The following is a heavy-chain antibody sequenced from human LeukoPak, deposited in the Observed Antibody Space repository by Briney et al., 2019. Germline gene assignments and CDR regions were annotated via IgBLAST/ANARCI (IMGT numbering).Heavy chain of an antibody. J-gene: IGHJ4*02. CDR1: GFTFRGYS. D-gene: IGHD2-8*01. Sequence: GGSLRLSCAASGFTFRGYSVNWVRQAPGKGLEWVSSISSYNDYIYYADSVKGRFTISRDNAKNSLYLEMNSLRAEDTAVYYCARDGGYCTKGVCYLDYWGQGTLVTVSS. CDR3: ARDGGYCTKGVCYLDY. CDR2: ISSYNDYI. V-gene: IGHV3-21*01.